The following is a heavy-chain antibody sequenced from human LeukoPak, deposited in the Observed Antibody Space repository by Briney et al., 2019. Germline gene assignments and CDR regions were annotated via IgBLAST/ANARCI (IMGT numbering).Heavy chain of an antibody. V-gene: IGHV6-1*01. Sequence: SQTLALTCAISGDSVSSNSAACNWIRQSPSRGLEWLGRTYYRSKWYNDYAVSVKSRITINPDTSKNQFSLQLNSVTPEDTAVYYCARDGQQLVPYFDYWGQGTLVTVSS. CDR3: ARDGQQLVPYFDY. D-gene: IGHD6-13*01. J-gene: IGHJ4*02. CDR2: TYYRSKWYN. CDR1: GDSVSSNSAA.